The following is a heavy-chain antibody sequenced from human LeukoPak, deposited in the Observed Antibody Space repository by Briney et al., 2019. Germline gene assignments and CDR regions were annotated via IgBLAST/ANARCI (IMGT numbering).Heavy chain of an antibody. V-gene: IGHV1-2*02. CDR2: INPNSGGT. D-gene: IGHD3-10*01. CDR3: ASAGVRSEEYYYYGMDV. Sequence: VASVKVSCKASGYTFTGYYMHWVRQAPGQGLEWMGWINPNSGGTNYAQKFQGRVTMARDTSISTAYMELSRLRSDDTAVYYCASAGVRSEEYYYYGMDVWGQGTTVTVSS. J-gene: IGHJ6*02. CDR1: GYTFTGYY.